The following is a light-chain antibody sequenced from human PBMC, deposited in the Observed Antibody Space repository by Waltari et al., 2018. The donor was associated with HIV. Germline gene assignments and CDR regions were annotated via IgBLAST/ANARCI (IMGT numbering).Light chain of an antibody. Sequence: IVLTPSPGTLSLSPGERARLSCRASQSVTSSFLSWYQQKPVQAPRLLIYGASSRATGIPDRFSGGGSGTDFTLTISRLGPEDFAVYYCQQYGSAPLTFGGGTKVDIK. CDR1: QSVTSSF. CDR3: QQYGSAPLT. CDR2: GAS. V-gene: IGKV3-20*01. J-gene: IGKJ4*01.